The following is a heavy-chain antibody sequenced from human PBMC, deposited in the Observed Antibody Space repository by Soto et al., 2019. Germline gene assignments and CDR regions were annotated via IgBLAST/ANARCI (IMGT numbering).Heavy chain of an antibody. CDR1: GGSISSGGYY. J-gene: IGHJ6*03. V-gene: IGHV4-31*03. D-gene: IGHD3-10*01. CDR2: IYYSGST. Sequence: SETLSLTCTVSGGSISSGGYYWSWIRQHPGKGLEWIGYIYYSGSTYYNPSLKSRVTISVDTSKNQFSLKLSSVTAADTAVYYCARDSRYGSGSQPYYYYMDVWGKGTTVTVSS. CDR3: ARDSRYGSGSQPYYYYMDV.